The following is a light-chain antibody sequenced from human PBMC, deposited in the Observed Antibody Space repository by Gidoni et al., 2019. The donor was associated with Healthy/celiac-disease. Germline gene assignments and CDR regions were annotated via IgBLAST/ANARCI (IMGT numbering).Light chain of an antibody. CDR2: GAS. J-gene: IGKJ4*01. CDR3: QQYSNWPPFT. V-gene: IGKV3-15*01. CDR1: ETIDYK. Sequence: ETVLTQSPVTLSVSSGERAALSCRASETIDYKIAWYQQKPGQAPRLLIYGASIRATGVPDRFRGSGSGTEFTLTISSLQSEDFAFYYCQQYSNWPPFTFGGGTKVEMK.